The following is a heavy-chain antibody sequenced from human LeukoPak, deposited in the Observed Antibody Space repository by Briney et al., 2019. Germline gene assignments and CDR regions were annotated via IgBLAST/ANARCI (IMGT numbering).Heavy chain of an antibody. CDR3: AKTTAGYSSGRYPGWPVDY. J-gene: IGHJ4*02. CDR1: GFSVSDNF. CDR2: IDKGDNT. D-gene: IGHD6-19*01. Sequence: GGSLRLSCAASGFSVSDNFMSWVRQAPGKGLEWVSLIDKGDNTYYADSVKGRFIVSRDNSNNTLYLQMNSLRLEDTAVYYCAKTTAGYSSGRYPGWPVDYWGQGTLVTVSS. V-gene: IGHV3-53*05.